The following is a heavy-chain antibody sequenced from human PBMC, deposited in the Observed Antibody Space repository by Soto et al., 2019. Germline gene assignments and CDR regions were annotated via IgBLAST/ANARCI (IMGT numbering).Heavy chain of an antibody. CDR3: AREGNYCSSTSCYPTRAEYFQH. Sequence: GASVKVSCKASGGTFSSYAISWVRQAPGQGLEWMGGIIPIFGTANYAQKFQGRVTITADKSTSTAYMELSSLRSEDTAVYYCAREGNYCSSTSCYPTRAEYFQHWGQGTLVTSPQ. D-gene: IGHD2-2*01. J-gene: IGHJ1*01. CDR1: GGTFSSYA. V-gene: IGHV1-69*06. CDR2: IIPIFGTA.